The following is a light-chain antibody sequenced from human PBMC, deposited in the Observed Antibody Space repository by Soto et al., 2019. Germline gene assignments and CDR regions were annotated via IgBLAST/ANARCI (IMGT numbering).Light chain of an antibody. CDR2: AAS. V-gene: IGKV3-20*01. J-gene: IGKJ2*01. CDR3: QQYGNSPYT. CDR1: QSVSSSY. Sequence: EIVLTQSPGTLSLSPGERATLSCRASQSVSSSYLAWYQQKPGQPPRLLIYAASSRATGIPDRFSGSGSGTDFTLTISRLEPEDFAVYYCQQYGNSPYTFGQGTKLEIK.